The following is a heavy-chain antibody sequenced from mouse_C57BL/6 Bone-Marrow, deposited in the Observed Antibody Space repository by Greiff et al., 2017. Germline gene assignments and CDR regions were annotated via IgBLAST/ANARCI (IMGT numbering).Heavy chain of an antibody. D-gene: IGHD1-1*01. CDR2: IYPGSGST. CDR3: ASHYYGSSYEKSDY. CDR1: GYTFTSYW. V-gene: IGHV1-55*01. J-gene: IGHJ2*01. Sequence: VQLQQSGAELVKPGASVKMSCKASGYTFTSYWITWVKQRPGQGLEWIGDIYPGSGSTNYNEKFKSKATLTVDTSSSTAYMQLSSLTSEDSAVYYCASHYYGSSYEKSDYWGQGTTLTVSS.